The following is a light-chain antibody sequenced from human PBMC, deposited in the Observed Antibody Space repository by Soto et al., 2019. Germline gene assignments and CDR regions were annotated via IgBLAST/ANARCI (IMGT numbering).Light chain of an antibody. V-gene: IGKV3D-15*01. CDR2: GAS. J-gene: IGKJ5*01. CDR3: QHYNNWPPYT. Sequence: EIVMTQSPATLSVSAGERATLSCRASQSFSSNLAWYQQKPGQAPRLLIYGASTRATGVPARFSGSGSETDLTLTISNLQSEDCAVYYCQHYNNWPPYTFGQGTRLEIK. CDR1: QSFSSN.